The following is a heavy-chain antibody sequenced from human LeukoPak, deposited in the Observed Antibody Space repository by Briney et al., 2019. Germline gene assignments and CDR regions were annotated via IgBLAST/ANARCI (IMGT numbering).Heavy chain of an antibody. V-gene: IGHV3-48*03. CDR2: ISSSGSTI. D-gene: IGHD3-10*01. Sequence: PGGSLRLSCAASGFTFSSYEMNWVRQAPGEGLEWVSYISSSGSTIYYADSVKGRFTISRDNAKNSLYLQMNSLRAEDTAVYYCMGPGRITMVRGVMNGMDVWGKGTTVTVSS. J-gene: IGHJ6*04. CDR3: MGPGRITMVRGVMNGMDV. CDR1: GFTFSSYE.